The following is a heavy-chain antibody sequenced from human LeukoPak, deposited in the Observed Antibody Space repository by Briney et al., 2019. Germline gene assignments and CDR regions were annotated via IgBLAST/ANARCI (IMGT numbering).Heavy chain of an antibody. V-gene: IGHV3-7*01. CDR2: IKQDGSEK. CDR3: ARTVRGIVMPQNAFDI. CDR1: GFTFSSYW. J-gene: IGHJ3*02. D-gene: IGHD3-22*01. Sequence: GGSLRLSCAASGFTFSSYWMSWVRQAPGKGLEWVANIKQDGSEKYHVDSVKGRFTISRDNAKNSLYLQMNSLRAEDMAMYYCARTVRGIVMPQNAFDIWGQGTLVTVSS.